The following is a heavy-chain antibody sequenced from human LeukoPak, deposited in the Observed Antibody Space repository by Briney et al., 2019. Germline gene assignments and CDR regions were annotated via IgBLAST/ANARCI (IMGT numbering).Heavy chain of an antibody. Sequence: SETLSLTCAVYGGSFSGYYWSWIRQPAGKGLEWIGRIYTSGSTNYNPSLKSRVAISVDTSKNQFSLKLSSVTAADTAVYYCARERTSDTAIDYWGQGTLVTVSS. CDR2: IYTSGST. D-gene: IGHD5-18*01. V-gene: IGHV4-59*10. CDR3: ARERTSDTAIDY. J-gene: IGHJ4*02. CDR1: GGSFSGYY.